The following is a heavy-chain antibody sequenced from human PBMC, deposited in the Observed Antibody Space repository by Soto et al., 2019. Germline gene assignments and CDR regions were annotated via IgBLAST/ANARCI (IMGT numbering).Heavy chain of an antibody. Sequence: GESLKISFPGSGYSFTNYWIRWVLQMPGKGLEWVGIIWPGDSENRYSPSFQGQVTISAEKSISAAYLQWSSLKASDTDMYYCEIGGDWYFFDMWAQGTMVPVSS. J-gene: IGHJ3*02. CDR2: IWPGDSEN. CDR1: GYSFTNYW. D-gene: IGHD2-21*02. CDR3: EIGGDWYFFDM. V-gene: IGHV5-51*01.